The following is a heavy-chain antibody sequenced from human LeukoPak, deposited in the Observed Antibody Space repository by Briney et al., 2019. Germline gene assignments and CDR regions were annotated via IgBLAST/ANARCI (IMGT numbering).Heavy chain of an antibody. CDR2: IKQDGSEK. CDR1: GFTFSSYW. V-gene: IGHV3-7*01. CDR3: ARDFRYLYSSGWYPTLNP. D-gene: IGHD6-19*01. J-gene: IGHJ5*02. Sequence: PGGSLRLSCAASGFTFSSYWMSWVRQAPGEGLEWVANIKQDGSEKYYVDSVKGRFTISRANAKNSLYLQMNSLRAEDTAVYYCARDFRYLYSSGWYPTLNPWGQGTLVTVSS.